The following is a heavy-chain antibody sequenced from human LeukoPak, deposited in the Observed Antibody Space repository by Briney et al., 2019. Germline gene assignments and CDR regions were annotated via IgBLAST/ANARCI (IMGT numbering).Heavy chain of an antibody. CDR2: ISYDGSNK. D-gene: IGHD3-9*01. Sequence: PGGSLRLSCAASGFTFSSYGMHWVRQAPGKGLEWVAVISYDGSNKYYADSVKGRFSLSRDNSKNTLYLQMNTLRAEDTAVYYCASSAGYDILTGYYLVWGQGTLVTVSS. J-gene: IGHJ4*02. V-gene: IGHV3-30*03. CDR3: ASSAGYDILTGYYLV. CDR1: GFTFSSYG.